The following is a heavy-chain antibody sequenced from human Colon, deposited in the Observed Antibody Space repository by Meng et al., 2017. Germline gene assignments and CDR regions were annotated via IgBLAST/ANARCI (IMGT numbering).Heavy chain of an antibody. D-gene: IGHD5-24*01. Sequence: QVQPQESGPGLVKPSDPLSLTCAVSGYSISSSNWWVWIRQPPGKGLEWIGYIYYSGSTDYNPSLKSRVTMSVDTSKNQFSLKLSSVTAVDTAVYYCARKRDGYNPFDDWGQGTLVTVSS. V-gene: IGHV4-28*01. CDR1: GYSISSSNW. J-gene: IGHJ4*02. CDR2: IYYSGST. CDR3: ARKRDGYNPFDD.